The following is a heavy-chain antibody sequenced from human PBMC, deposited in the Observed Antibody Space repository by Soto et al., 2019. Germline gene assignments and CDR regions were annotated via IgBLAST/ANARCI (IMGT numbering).Heavy chain of an antibody. D-gene: IGHD2-15*01. Sequence: QVHLVQSGTEVKKPGASVKVSCKASGYTFTNYAIHWVRQAPGQRLEGLGWINAANGNTKSSQQFQDRVTITRDTSATTAYMGLSSLRSEDTAVYYCARGGNVVVVVADYGMDVWGQGTKVTVSS. CDR1: GYTFTNYA. V-gene: IGHV1-3*01. J-gene: IGHJ6*02. CDR3: ARGGNVVVVVADYGMDV. CDR2: INAANGNT.